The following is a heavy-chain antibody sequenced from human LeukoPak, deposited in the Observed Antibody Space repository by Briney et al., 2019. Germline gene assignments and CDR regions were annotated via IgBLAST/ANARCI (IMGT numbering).Heavy chain of an antibody. J-gene: IGHJ4*02. V-gene: IGHV3-23*01. CDR3: ARKVAVAMDLDY. D-gene: IGHD5-18*01. Sequence: GGSLRLSCAASGFTFKSYGMTWVRQVPGKGLEWVSSITGAGSSTKYADSVNGRFAISRDNSKNTVSLQMTGLRAEDTAVYYCARKVAVAMDLDYWGQGTLVTVSS. CDR1: GFTFKSYG. CDR2: ITGAGSST.